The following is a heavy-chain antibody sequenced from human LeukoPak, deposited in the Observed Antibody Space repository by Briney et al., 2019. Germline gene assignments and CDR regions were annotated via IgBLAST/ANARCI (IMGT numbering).Heavy chain of an antibody. J-gene: IGHJ3*02. Sequence: SVKVSCKASGGTFSSYAISWVRQAPGQGLEWMGRIIPILGIANYAQKFQGRVTITADKSTSTAYMELSSLRSEDTAVYYCARVGDLDAFDIWGQGIMVTVSS. CDR1: GGTFSSYA. CDR3: ARVGDLDAFDI. V-gene: IGHV1-69*04. CDR2: IIPILGIA.